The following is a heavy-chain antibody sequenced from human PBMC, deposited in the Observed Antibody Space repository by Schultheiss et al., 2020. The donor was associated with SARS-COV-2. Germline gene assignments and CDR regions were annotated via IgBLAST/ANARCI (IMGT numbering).Heavy chain of an antibody. V-gene: IGHV3-30-3*01. CDR1: GFTFSSYA. Sequence: GGSLRLSCAASGFTFSSYAMHWVRQAPGKGLEWVAVISYDGSNKYYADSVKGRFTISRDNSKNTLYLQMNSLRAEDTAVYYCARGRVYDWWGQGTLVTVSS. J-gene: IGHJ4*02. CDR2: ISYDGSNK. CDR3: ARGRVYDW.